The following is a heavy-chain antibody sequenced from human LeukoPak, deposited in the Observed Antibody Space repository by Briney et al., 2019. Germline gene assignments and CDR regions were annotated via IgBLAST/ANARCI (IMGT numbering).Heavy chain of an antibody. D-gene: IGHD6-13*01. Sequence: PGGSLRLSCAASGFTFSSYGMHWVRQAPGKGLEWVAFIRYDGSNKYYADSVKGRFTISRDNSKNTLYLQMNSLRAEDTAVYYCAKDGPAAAGTSDLFDYWGQGTLVTVSS. V-gene: IGHV3-30*02. CDR2: IRYDGSNK. CDR3: AKDGPAAAGTSDLFDY. CDR1: GFTFSSYG. J-gene: IGHJ4*02.